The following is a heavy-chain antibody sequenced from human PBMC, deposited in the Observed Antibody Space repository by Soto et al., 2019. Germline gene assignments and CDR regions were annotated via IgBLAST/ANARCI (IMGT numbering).Heavy chain of an antibody. CDR2: INHSGST. V-gene: IGHV4-34*01. D-gene: IGHD3-10*01. CDR3: ARGRSSDGSGSPCDY. Sequence: QVQLQQWGAGLLKPSETLSLTCAVYGGSFSGYYWSWIRQPPWKGLEWIGEINHSGSTNYNPSLKSRVTISVDTSKNQFSLKLSSVTAADTAVYYCARGRSSDGSGSPCDYWGQGTLVTVSS. J-gene: IGHJ4*02. CDR1: GGSFSGYY.